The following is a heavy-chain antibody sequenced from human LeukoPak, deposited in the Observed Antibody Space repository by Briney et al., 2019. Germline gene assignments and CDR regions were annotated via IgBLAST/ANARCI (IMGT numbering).Heavy chain of an antibody. CDR1: AFTFSSYG. Sequence: PGGSLRLSCAASAFTFSSYGMHWVRQAPGKGLEWVAFIRYDGSNKYYADSVKGRFTISRDNSRNTLYLQMNSLRAEDTAVYYCAKATLDSSGYSNWFDPWGQGTLVTVSS. D-gene: IGHD3-22*01. J-gene: IGHJ5*02. V-gene: IGHV3-30*02. CDR2: IRYDGSNK. CDR3: AKATLDSSGYSNWFDP.